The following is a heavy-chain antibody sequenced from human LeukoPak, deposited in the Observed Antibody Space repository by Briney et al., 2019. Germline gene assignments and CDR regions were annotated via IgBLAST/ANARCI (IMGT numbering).Heavy chain of an antibody. CDR1: GFTLSSYG. CDR2: ISASGGST. CDR3: ATRGGMYPAYYFDY. V-gene: IGHV3-23*01. D-gene: IGHD3-16*01. J-gene: IGHJ4*02. Sequence: GGSLRLSCAASGFTLSSYGMSWVRQSPGKGLEWVSGISASGGSTYYADSVKGRFTISRDNSKNTLYLQMNSLRADDTAVYYCATRGGMYPAYYFDYWGQGTLVTVSS.